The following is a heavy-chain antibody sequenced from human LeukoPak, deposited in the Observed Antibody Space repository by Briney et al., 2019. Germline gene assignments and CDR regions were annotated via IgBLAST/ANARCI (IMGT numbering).Heavy chain of an antibody. J-gene: IGHJ3*02. V-gene: IGHV3-30*03. CDR2: ISYDGDNK. CDR1: GFIFSSYG. Sequence: GGSLRLSCAASGFIFSSYGMHWVRQAPGKGLEWVAVISYDGDNKYYADSVKGRFTISRDNSKNTLYLQMNSLRAEDTAVYYCAREKLGYCSGGSCPDAFDIWGQGTMVTVSS. D-gene: IGHD2-15*01. CDR3: AREKLGYCSGGSCPDAFDI.